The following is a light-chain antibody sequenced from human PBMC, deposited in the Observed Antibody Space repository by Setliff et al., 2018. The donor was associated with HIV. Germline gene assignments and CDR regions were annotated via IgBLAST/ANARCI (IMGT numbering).Light chain of an antibody. J-gene: IGLJ1*01. CDR3: CSYVGASIYV. V-gene: IGLV2-23*02. CDR1: RSDVGTYNL. Sequence: ALAQPASVSGSPGQSITISCTGTRSDVGTYNLVSWYQQHPGKVPKLTIYEVSKRPSGVSNRFSGSKSDNTASLTISGLQAEDEADYYCCSYVGASIYVFGTGTKVTVL. CDR2: EVS.